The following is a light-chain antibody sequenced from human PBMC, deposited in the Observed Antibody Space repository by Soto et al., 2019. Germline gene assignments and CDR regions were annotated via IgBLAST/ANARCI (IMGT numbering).Light chain of an antibody. V-gene: IGLV2-11*01. CDR1: SSDVGGYNY. CDR2: DVT. J-gene: IGLJ1*01. CDR3: SSYAGRYTYV. Sequence: ALTQPRSVSGSPGQSVSIFCTGTSSDVGGYNYVSWYQQHPGKAPKVMIYDVTKRPPGVPDRFSGSKSGNTASLTISGLQSEDEADYYCSSYAGRYTYVFGTGTKVTVL.